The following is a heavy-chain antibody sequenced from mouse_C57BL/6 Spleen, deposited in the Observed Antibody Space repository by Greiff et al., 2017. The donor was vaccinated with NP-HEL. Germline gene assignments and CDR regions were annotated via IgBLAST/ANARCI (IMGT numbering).Heavy chain of an antibody. J-gene: IGHJ2*01. CDR2: INPKNGGT. CDR3: ASGTTVADY. Sequence: VQLQQSGPELVKPGASVKISCKASGYTFTDYYMNWVKQSPGKSLEWIGDINPKNGGTSYNQKFKGKATLTVDKSSSTVYMELRNLTSEDSAVYYCASGTTVADYWGQGTTLTVSS. CDR1: GYTFTDYY. V-gene: IGHV1-26*01. D-gene: IGHD1-1*01.